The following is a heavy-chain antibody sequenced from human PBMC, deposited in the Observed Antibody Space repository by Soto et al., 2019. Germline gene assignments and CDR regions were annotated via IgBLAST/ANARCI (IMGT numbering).Heavy chain of an antibody. CDR3: ARGGRYYGSGTDYGMDV. CDR2: ISAYNGNT. Sequence: QVQLVQSGAEVKKPGASVKVSCKASGYTFTSYGISWVRQAPGQGLEWMGWISAYNGNTNYAQKLQGRVTMTTDTATSTDYMERRSLRSDDTAVYYCARGGRYYGSGTDYGMDVWGQGTTVTVSS. V-gene: IGHV1-18*01. J-gene: IGHJ6*02. CDR1: GYTFTSYG. D-gene: IGHD3-10*01.